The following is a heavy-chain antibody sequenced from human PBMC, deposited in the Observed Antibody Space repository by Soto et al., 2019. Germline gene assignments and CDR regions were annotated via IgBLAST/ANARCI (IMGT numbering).Heavy chain of an antibody. J-gene: IGHJ6*03. D-gene: IGHD3-3*01. CDR2: IWYDGSNK. V-gene: IGHV3-33*01. Sequence: GGSLRLSCGASGFTFSSYGMHWVRQAPGKGLEWVAVIWYDGSNKYYADSVKGRFTISRDNSKNTLYLQMNSLRAEDTAVYYCARDPYYDFWSGWGYYYYYYMDAWGKGTTVTVSS. CDR1: GFTFSSYG. CDR3: ARDPYYDFWSGWGYYYYYYMDA.